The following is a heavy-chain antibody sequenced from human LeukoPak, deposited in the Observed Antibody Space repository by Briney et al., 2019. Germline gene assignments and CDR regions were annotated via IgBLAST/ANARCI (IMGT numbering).Heavy chain of an antibody. Sequence: PGGSLRLSCAASGFTFSSYSMNWVRQAPGKGLEWVSSISSSSSYIYYADSVKGRYTISRDNAKNSLYLQMNSLRAEDTAVYHCASDSPYYGMDVWGQGTTVTVSS. V-gene: IGHV3-21*01. CDR1: GFTFSSYS. J-gene: IGHJ6*02. CDR2: ISSSSSYI. CDR3: ASDSPYYGMDV.